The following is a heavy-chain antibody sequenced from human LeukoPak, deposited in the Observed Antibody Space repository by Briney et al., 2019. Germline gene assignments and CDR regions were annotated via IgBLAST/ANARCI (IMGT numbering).Heavy chain of an antibody. CDR2: IKSKPHSTTT. CDR3: PTDSSVDY. Sequence: VCRIKSKPHSTTTHYAAPVKGRFTISRHDSKNTLYLQMNSLKTEDTAVYYCPTDSSVDYWGQGTLVTVSS. V-gene: IGHV3-15*01. J-gene: IGHJ4*02.